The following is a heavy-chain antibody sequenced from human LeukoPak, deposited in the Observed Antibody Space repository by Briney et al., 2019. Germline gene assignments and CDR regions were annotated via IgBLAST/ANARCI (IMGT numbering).Heavy chain of an antibody. D-gene: IGHD3-9*01. Sequence: ASVKVSCKASGYTFTSYGISWVRQAPGQGLEWMGWISAYNGNTNYAQKIQGRVTMTTDTSTSTAYMELRSLRSDDTAVYYCAREGLYYDILTGYYEDYWGQGTLVTVSS. CDR2: ISAYNGNT. CDR3: AREGLYYDILTGYYEDY. J-gene: IGHJ4*02. CDR1: GYTFTSYG. V-gene: IGHV1-18*01.